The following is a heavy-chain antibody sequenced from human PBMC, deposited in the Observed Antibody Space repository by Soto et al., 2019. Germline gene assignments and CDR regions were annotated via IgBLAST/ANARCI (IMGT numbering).Heavy chain of an antibody. J-gene: IGHJ6*02. CDR3: ARGGSSKGGYYYGMDV. V-gene: IGHV1-2*02. CDR2: INPNSGGT. CDR1: GYTFTGYY. D-gene: IGHD6-6*01. Sequence: ASVKVSCKAPGYTFTGYYMHWLRQAPGQGLEWMGWINPNSGGTNYAQKFQGRVTMTRDTSISTAYMELSRLRSDDTAVYYCARGGSSKGGYYYGMDVWGQGTTVTVSS.